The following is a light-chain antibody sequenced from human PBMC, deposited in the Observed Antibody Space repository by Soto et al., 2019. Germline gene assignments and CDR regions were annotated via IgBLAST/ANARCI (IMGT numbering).Light chain of an antibody. CDR2: EVI. CDR1: SSDIGGYNS. Sequence: QSALTQPASVSGSPGQSITISCTGTSSDIGGYNSVSWYQQHPGKAPKLMIYEVIKRPSGVPDRFSGSKSGNTASLTVSGLHAEDEADYYCSSYSGSDNFVVFGGGTKLTVL. V-gene: IGLV2-8*01. CDR3: SSYSGSDNFVV. J-gene: IGLJ2*01.